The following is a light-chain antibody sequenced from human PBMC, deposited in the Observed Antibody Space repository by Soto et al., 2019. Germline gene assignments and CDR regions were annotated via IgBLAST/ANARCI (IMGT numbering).Light chain of an antibody. CDR2: GAS. CDR3: QQYGSSLRT. J-gene: IGKJ1*01. Sequence: EIVLTQSPGTLSLSPGERATLSCRASQSVSSSYLAWYQQKPGQAPRLLIYGASSRATGIPDRSSGSGSGTDFTLTISRLEPEDFAVYYCQQYGSSLRTFGQGTKVDIK. V-gene: IGKV3-20*01. CDR1: QSVSSSY.